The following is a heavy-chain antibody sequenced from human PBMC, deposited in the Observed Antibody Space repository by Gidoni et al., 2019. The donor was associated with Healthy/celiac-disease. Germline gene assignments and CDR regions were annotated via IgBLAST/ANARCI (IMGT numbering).Heavy chain of an antibody. CDR1: GFTFDDYA. D-gene: IGHD6-19*01. CDR2: ISWDGGST. V-gene: IGHV3-43D*04. J-gene: IGHJ4*02. CDR3: AKGDSSGWPLFDY. Sequence: EVQLVASGGVVVQPGGSLILSCAASGFTFDDYAMHWARQAPGKGLEWVSLISWDGGSTYYADSVKGRFTISRDNSKNSLYLQMNSLRAEDTALYYCAKGDSSGWPLFDYWGQGTLVTVSS.